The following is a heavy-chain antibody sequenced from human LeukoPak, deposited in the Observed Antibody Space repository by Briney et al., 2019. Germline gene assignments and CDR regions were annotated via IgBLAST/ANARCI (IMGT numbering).Heavy chain of an antibody. CDR3: AKDREQWLVELDY. D-gene: IGHD6-19*01. CDR2: ICNDGSEK. J-gene: IGHJ4*02. V-gene: IGHV3-33*06. Sequence: GGSLRLSCAASGFTFSSHGIHWVRQTPGKGLERVSSICNDGSEKTYADSVKGRFSISRDNARNTVHLQMNSLRDDDTAIYYCAKDREQWLVELDYWGQGTQVIVSS. CDR1: GFTFSSHG.